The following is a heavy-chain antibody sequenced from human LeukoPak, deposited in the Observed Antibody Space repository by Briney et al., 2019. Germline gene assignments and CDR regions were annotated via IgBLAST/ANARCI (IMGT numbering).Heavy chain of an antibody. J-gene: IGHJ4*02. CDR1: GGSISSYY. V-gene: IGHV4-59*01. CDR3: ARGAAAGDC. D-gene: IGHD6-13*01. CDR2: IFYSGVT. Sequence: TPSETLSLTCTVSGGSISSYYWSWIRKPPGKGLEWIGYIFYSGVTNYNPSLKSRVTISVDTSKNQFSLKLSSVTAADTAVYYCARGAAAGDCWGQGTLVTVSS.